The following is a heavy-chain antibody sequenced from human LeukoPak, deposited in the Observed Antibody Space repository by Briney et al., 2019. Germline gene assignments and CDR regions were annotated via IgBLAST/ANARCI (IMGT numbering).Heavy chain of an antibody. CDR2: IIPIFGTA. V-gene: IGHV1-69*13. Sequence: ASVKVSCKASGGTFSSYAISWVRQAPGQGLEWMGGIIPIFGTANYAQKFQGRVTITADESTSTAYMELSSLRSEDTAVYYCARGRTGYYEGEMDYWGQGTLVTVSS. CDR1: GGTFSSYA. CDR3: ARGRTGYYEGEMDY. J-gene: IGHJ4*02. D-gene: IGHD3-22*01.